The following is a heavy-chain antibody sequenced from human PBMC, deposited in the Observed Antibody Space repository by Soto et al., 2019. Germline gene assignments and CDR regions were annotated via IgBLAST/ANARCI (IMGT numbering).Heavy chain of an antibody. Sequence: SETLSLTCAVSGGSINSGGYSWCWIRQPPGKGLEWIGYIYHSGSTYYNPSLKSRVTISVDRSKNQFSLKLSSVTAADTAVYYCARGDLEADYYYGMDVWGQGTTVTVSS. D-gene: IGHD1-1*01. CDR3: ARGDLEADYYYGMDV. V-gene: IGHV4-30-2*01. CDR2: IYHSGST. J-gene: IGHJ6*02. CDR1: GGSINSGGYS.